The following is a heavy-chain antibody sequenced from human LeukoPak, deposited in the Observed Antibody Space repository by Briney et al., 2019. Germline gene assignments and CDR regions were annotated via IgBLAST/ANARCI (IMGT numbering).Heavy chain of an antibody. J-gene: IGHJ4*02. CDR2: INHSGST. V-gene: IGHV4-34*01. CDR1: GGSFSGYY. CDR3: ARVPKYYYDSSGYYSPLGNWGPVDY. Sequence: SETLSLTCAVYGGSFSGYYWSWIRQPPGKGLEWIGEINHSGSTNYNPSLKSRVTISVDTSKNQFSLKLSSVTAADTAVYYCARVPKYYYDSSGYYSPLGNWGPVDYWGQGTLVTVSS. D-gene: IGHD3-22*01.